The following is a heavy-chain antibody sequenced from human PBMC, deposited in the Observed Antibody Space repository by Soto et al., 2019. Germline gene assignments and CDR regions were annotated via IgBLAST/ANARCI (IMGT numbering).Heavy chain of an antibody. Sequence: EVQLLESGGGLVQPGGSLRLSCAASGFTFSNYAMSWVRQAPGKGLEWVSTISTSGGSTYSADAVKGRCTISRDNSKTTLYLQMNSMRAEDTAVYYCARDGLGAYTYGSYYFDYWGQGTLVTVSS. J-gene: IGHJ4*02. CDR1: GFTFSNYA. D-gene: IGHD5-18*01. CDR3: ARDGLGAYTYGSYYFDY. V-gene: IGHV3-23*01. CDR2: ISTSGGST.